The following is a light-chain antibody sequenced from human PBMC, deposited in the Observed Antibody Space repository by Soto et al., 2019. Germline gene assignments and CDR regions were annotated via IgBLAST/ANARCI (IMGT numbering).Light chain of an antibody. Sequence: EIVLTQSPGTLSLSPGERATLSCRASQSVSGTDLAWYQQKPCQPPRLLISGVSSRATGIPDRFSGSGSGTDFTLTISRLEAEDFAVYYCQQYGSSGTFGQGTKVDIK. CDR3: QQYGSSGT. J-gene: IGKJ1*01. V-gene: IGKV3-20*01. CDR2: GVS. CDR1: QSVSGTD.